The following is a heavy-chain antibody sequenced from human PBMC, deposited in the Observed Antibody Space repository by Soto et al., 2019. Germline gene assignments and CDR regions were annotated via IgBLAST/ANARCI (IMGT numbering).Heavy chain of an antibody. CDR2: INPSGGST. CDR3: ARVDGGYYCGMDV. J-gene: IGHJ6*02. V-gene: IGHV1-46*01. Sequence: QVQLVQSGAEVKKPGASVKVSCKASGYTFTSYYMHWVRQAPGQGLEWMGIINPSGGSTSYAQMLQGRVTMTRDTSTSTVYMELSSLRSEDTAVYYCARVDGGYYCGMDVWGQGTTVTVSS. CDR1: GYTFTSYY.